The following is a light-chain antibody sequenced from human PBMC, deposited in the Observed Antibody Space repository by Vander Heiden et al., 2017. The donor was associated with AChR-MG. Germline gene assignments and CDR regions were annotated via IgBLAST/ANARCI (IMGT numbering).Light chain of an antibody. CDR1: KLGVRY. CDR3: QTWDSSPAV. CDR2: EDT. V-gene: IGLV3-1*01. Sequence: SYDLTQPPSVSVSPGQLASIPCSGEKLGVRYVSWYQQRPGQSPVLVIYEDTKRPSGIPERFSGSNSGNTATLTISGTQAVDEADYYCQTWDSSPAVFGGGTKVTVL. J-gene: IGLJ2*01.